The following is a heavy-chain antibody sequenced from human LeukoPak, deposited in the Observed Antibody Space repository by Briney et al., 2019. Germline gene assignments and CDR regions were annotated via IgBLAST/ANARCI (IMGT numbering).Heavy chain of an antibody. V-gene: IGHV3-23*01. CDR2: ISSSGGST. D-gene: IGHD5-18*01. Sequence: GGSLRLSCAASGFTFSSYAMSWVRQAPGKGLEWVSAISSSGGSTYYADSVKGRFTISRDNSKNTLYLQMTSLRAEDTALYYCARNSYGTNNFDFWGQGTLVTVSS. CDR1: GFTFSSYA. CDR3: ARNSYGTNNFDF. J-gene: IGHJ4*02.